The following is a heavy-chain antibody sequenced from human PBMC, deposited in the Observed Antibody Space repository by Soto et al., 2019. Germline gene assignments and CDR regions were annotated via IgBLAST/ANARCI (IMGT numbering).Heavy chain of an antibody. Sequence: SETLSLTCTVSGGSISSYYWSWIRQPPGKGLEWIGYIYYSGSTNYNPSLKSRVTISVDTSKNQFSLKLSSVTAADTAVYYCAGTELQLYYYYYMDVWGKGTTVT. CDR2: IYYSGST. V-gene: IGHV4-59*01. CDR3: AGTELQLYYYYYMDV. CDR1: GGSISSYY. D-gene: IGHD3-10*01. J-gene: IGHJ6*03.